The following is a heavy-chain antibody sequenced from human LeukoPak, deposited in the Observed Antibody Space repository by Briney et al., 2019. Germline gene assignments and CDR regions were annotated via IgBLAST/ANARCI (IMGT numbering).Heavy chain of an antibody. J-gene: IGHJ4*02. D-gene: IGHD3-16*01. CDR3: ASLRPTSRQYFDY. CDR2: ISGSDDST. Sequence: GGSLRLSCAASGFTFSSYAMIWVRQAPGKGLEWVSAISGSDDSTYYADSVRGRFTISRDNSKNTLYLQMNSLRAEDTAVYYCASLRPTSRQYFDYWGQGTLVTVSS. V-gene: IGHV3-23*01. CDR1: GFTFSSYA.